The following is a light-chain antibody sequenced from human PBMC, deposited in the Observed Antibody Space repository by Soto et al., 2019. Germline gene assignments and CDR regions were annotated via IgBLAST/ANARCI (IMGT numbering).Light chain of an antibody. J-gene: IGKJ1*01. CDR2: AAS. V-gene: IGKV1-39*01. CDR1: QSISSY. CDR3: QQSYSTPRT. Sequence: DIQMTQSPSSLSASVGDRVTITCRASQSISSYLNWYQHKPGKAPNLLIYAASSLQGGVPSRFSGSGSGTDFTLTISSLQPEDFATYYCQQSYSTPRTFGQGTKVEVK.